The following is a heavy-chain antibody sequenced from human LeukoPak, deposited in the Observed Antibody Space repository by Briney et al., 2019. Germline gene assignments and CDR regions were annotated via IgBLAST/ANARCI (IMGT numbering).Heavy chain of an antibody. V-gene: IGHV6-1*01. D-gene: IGHD2-15*01. Sequence: PSQTLSLTCAISGDSVSSNRAAWNWIRQSPSRGLEWLGRTYYRTKWYNDYPLSVKSGITINPETSKKQFSLQLTAVTPEDTAVYYCARDLSLAFDYWGQGILVTVSS. CDR1: GDSVSSNRAA. CDR2: TYYRTKWYN. J-gene: IGHJ4*02. CDR3: ARDLSLAFDY.